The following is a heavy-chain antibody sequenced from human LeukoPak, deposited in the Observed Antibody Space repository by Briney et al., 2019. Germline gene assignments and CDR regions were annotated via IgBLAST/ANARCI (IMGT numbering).Heavy chain of an antibody. J-gene: IGHJ6*02. CDR3: AKAGTMVRGVTRYYYYGMDV. CDR2: VSTNGDVT. Sequence: GGSLRLSCAASGFTFSNFWMHWVRQAPGMGLEWVSVVSTNGDVTFYADSVKGRFTISRDNSKNTLYLQMNSLRAEDTAVYYCAKAGTMVRGVTRYYYYGMDVWGQGTTVTVSS. V-gene: IGHV3-23*01. D-gene: IGHD3-10*01. CDR1: GFTFSNFW.